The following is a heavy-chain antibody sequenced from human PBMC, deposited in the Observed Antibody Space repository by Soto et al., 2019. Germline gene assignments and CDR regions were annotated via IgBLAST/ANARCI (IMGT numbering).Heavy chain of an antibody. V-gene: IGHV1-18*01. CDR2: ISAYNGNT. D-gene: IGHD3-16*01. Sequence: QVQLVQSGAEVKKPGASVKVSCKASGYTFTNFGISWVRQARGQGLEWMGWISAYNGNTKYAQTFQARPTMTTDTSTSTAYMELRSLRSDNTAVYYSARGGTPIDYWGQGTLVTVSS. CDR1: GYTFTNFG. CDR3: ARGGTPIDY. J-gene: IGHJ4*02.